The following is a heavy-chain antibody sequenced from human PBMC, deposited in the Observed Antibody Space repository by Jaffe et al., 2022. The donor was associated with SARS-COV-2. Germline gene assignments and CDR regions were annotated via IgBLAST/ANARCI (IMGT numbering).Heavy chain of an antibody. CDR1: GFTFSSYW. J-gene: IGHJ3*02. Sequence: EVQLVESGGGLVQPGGSLRLSCAASGFTFSSYWMHWVRQAPGKGLVWVSRINSDGSSTSYADSVKGRFTISRDNAKNTLYLQMNSLRAEDTAVYYCASLVVVPQPRAFDIWGQGTMVTVSS. V-gene: IGHV3-74*01. CDR3: ASLVVVPQPRAFDI. D-gene: IGHD2-21*01. CDR2: INSDGSST.